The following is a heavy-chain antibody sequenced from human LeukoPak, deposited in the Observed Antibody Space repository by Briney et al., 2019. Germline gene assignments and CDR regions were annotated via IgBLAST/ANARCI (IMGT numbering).Heavy chain of an antibody. Sequence: GESLKISCKGSGYTFTSYGIGWVRQMPGKGLEWMGVIYPGDCDTRYSPSSEDQLTISAEKSISTAYLQWSSLQGSDTATYYYARAPYSYHTSGYYFGYWGQGTLVTVSS. J-gene: IGHJ4*02. CDR2: IYPGDCDT. CDR3: ARAPYSYHTSGYYFGY. D-gene: IGHD3-22*01. CDR1: GYTFTSYG. V-gene: IGHV5-51*01.